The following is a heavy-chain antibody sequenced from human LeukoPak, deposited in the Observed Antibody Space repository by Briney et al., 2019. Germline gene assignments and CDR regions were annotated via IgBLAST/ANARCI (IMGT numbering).Heavy chain of an antibody. J-gene: IGHJ6*02. CDR2: INPNSGGT. CDR1: GYTFTGYY. V-gene: IGHV1-2*02. Sequence: ASVKVSCKASGYTFTGYYMHWVRQAPGQGLEWIGWINPNSGGTNYAQKFQGRVTMTRDTSISTAYMELSRLRSDDTAVYYCARTSYYYYGMDVWGQGTTVTVSS. CDR3: ARTSYYYYGMDV.